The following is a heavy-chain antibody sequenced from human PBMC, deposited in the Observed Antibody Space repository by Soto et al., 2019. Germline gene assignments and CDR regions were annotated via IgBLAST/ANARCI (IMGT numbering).Heavy chain of an antibody. CDR2: IYYSGST. Sequence: SLTCTVSGGSISSYYWSWIRQPPGKGLEWIGYIYYSGSTNYNPSLKSRVTISVDTSKNQFSLKLSSVTAADTAVYYCARGDYYGSAPYWGQGTLVTVSS. CDR1: GGSISSYY. CDR3: ARGDYYGSAPY. D-gene: IGHD3-10*01. J-gene: IGHJ4*02. V-gene: IGHV4-59*01.